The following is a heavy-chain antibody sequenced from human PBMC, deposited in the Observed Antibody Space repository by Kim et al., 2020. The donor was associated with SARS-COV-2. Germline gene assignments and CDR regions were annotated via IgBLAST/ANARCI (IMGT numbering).Heavy chain of an antibody. CDR2: ISAYNGNT. Sequence: ASVKVSCKASGYTFTSYGISWVRQAPGQGLEWMGWISAYNGNTNYAQKLQGRVTMTTDTSTSTAYMELRSLRSDDTAVYYCARVQAWLLAPFHWFDPWGQGTLVTVSS. D-gene: IGHD3-22*01. CDR3: ARVQAWLLAPFHWFDP. V-gene: IGHV1-18*04. J-gene: IGHJ5*02. CDR1: GYTFTSYG.